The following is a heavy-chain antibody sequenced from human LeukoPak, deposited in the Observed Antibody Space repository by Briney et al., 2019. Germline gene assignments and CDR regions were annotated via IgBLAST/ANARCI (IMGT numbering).Heavy chain of an antibody. CDR1: GYTFTGYY. Sequence: ASVKVSCKASGYTFTGYYMHWVRQAPGQGLEWMGWINPNSGGTGYAQKFQGRVTMTRNTSISTAYMELSSLRSEDTAVYYCARGLTDYYDSSGYYLGTTHNWFDPWGQGTLVTVSS. V-gene: IGHV1-8*02. CDR2: INPNSGGT. J-gene: IGHJ5*02. D-gene: IGHD3-22*01. CDR3: ARGLTDYYDSSGYYLGTTHNWFDP.